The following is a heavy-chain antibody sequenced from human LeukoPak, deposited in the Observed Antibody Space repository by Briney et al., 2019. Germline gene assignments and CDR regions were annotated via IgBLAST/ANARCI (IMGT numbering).Heavy chain of an antibody. CDR3: AASPNGVVAAIDY. Sequence: ETLSLTCAVYGGSFSGYYWSWIRQPPGKGGEWIGEINHSGSTNYNPSLKSRVTISVDTSKNQFSLKLSSVTAADTAVYYCAASPNGVVAAIDYWGQGTLVTVSS. CDR1: GGSFSGYY. CDR2: INHSGST. D-gene: IGHD2-15*01. V-gene: IGHV4-34*01. J-gene: IGHJ4*02.